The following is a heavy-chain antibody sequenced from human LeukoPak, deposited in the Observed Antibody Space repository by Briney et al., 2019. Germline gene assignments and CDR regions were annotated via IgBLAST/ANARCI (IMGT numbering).Heavy chain of an antibody. CDR1: GFTFSSYS. Sequence: PGGSLRLSCAASGFTFSSYSMNWVRQAPGKGLEWVSSISSSSSYIYYADSVKGRFTISRDNAKNSLYLQMNSLRAEDTAVYYCAKGDYSDYVYYFDYWGQGTLVTVSS. CDR2: ISSSSSYI. J-gene: IGHJ4*02. V-gene: IGHV3-21*04. D-gene: IGHD4-11*01. CDR3: AKGDYSDYVYYFDY.